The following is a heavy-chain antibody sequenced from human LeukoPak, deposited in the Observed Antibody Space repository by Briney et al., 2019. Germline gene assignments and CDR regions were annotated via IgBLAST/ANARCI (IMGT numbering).Heavy chain of an antibody. CDR2: IHTSGNT. Sequence: PSETLSLTCNVSGAPINSGGYYWSWIRQPAGKGLEWIGRIHTSGNTDFNPSLQSRVTISLDTSKNQFSLKLSSVTAADTAVYYCATSGWYLLPGVYWGQGTLVTVSS. CDR3: ATSGWYLLPGVY. V-gene: IGHV4-61*02. D-gene: IGHD6-19*01. J-gene: IGHJ4*02. CDR1: GAPINSGGYY.